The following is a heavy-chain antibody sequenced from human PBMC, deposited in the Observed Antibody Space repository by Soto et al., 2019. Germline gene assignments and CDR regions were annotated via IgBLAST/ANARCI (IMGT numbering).Heavy chain of an antibody. CDR1: GFTFSSYA. D-gene: IGHD3-10*01. CDR3: AKDPIPLYYYGSGSYPDYYFDY. Sequence: GGSLRLSCAASGFTFSSYAMSWVRQAPGKGLEWVSAISGSGGSTYYADSVKGRFTISRDNSKNTLYLQMNSLRAEDTAVYYCAKDPIPLYYYGSGSYPDYYFDYWDPGTLVTGSS. J-gene: IGHJ4*02. V-gene: IGHV3-23*01. CDR2: ISGSGGST.